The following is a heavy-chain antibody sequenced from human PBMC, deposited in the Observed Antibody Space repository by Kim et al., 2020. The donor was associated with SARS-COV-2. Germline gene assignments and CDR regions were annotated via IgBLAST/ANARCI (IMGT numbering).Heavy chain of an antibody. D-gene: IGHD1-26*01. CDR3: EREPPDVEGAGDGPPPDSRDF. CDR1: GFNFRNYA. Sequence: GGSLRLSCAASGFNFRNYAMNWVRQAPGKGLEWISYISSSGNTTYYADSVKGRFTISRDNAKKSLYLQMDSLRADDTGVYYCEREPPDVEGAGDGPPPDSRDFWSQGTLVTAPS. V-gene: IGHV3-48*03. J-gene: IGHJ4*02. CDR2: ISSSGNTT.